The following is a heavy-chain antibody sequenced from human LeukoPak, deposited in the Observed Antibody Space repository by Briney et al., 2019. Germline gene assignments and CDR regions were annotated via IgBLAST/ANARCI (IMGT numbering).Heavy chain of an antibody. J-gene: IGHJ6*02. CDR1: GFTFSRYW. D-gene: IGHD2-8*02. CDR2: INRDGGII. V-gene: IGHV3-74*01. CDR3: TRVQAGRSGLMDV. Sequence: PGGSLRLSCAASGFTFSRYWMHWVRQAPGKGLVWVSRINRDGGIINYADSVRGRFTTSRDNAKNTLYLQMNSLRAEDTALYYCTRVQAGRSGLMDVWGRGTTVTVSS.